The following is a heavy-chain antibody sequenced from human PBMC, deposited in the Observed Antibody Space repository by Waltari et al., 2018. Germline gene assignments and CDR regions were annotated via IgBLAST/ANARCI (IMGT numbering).Heavy chain of an antibody. J-gene: IGHJ3*02. CDR3: ATWTGGSLGAFDN. CDR1: GFTVSNNY. D-gene: IGHD7-27*01. V-gene: IGHV3-53*01. CDR2: IYSGGDT. Sequence: EVQLVESGGGLIQPGGSLRLSCEVSGFTVSNNYIGWVRQAPGKGLGWVSFIYSGGDTYDADAVSGRFTISRDNSKNTLYLQMNSLRVEDTSLYYCATWTGGSLGAFDNWGQGTMVTVSS.